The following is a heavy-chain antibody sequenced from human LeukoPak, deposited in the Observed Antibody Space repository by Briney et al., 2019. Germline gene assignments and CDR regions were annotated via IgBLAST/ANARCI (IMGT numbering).Heavy chain of an antibody. Sequence: PGGSLRLSCTASGFTFGDYAMSWFRQAPGKGLEWVGFIRSKAYGGTTEYAASVKGRFTISRDDSKSIAYLQMNSLKTEDTAVYYCAREPNTDYYDSSGYAFDIWGQGTMVTVSS. V-gene: IGHV3-49*03. J-gene: IGHJ3*02. D-gene: IGHD3-22*01. CDR3: AREPNTDYYDSSGYAFDI. CDR2: IRSKAYGGTT. CDR1: GFTFGDYA.